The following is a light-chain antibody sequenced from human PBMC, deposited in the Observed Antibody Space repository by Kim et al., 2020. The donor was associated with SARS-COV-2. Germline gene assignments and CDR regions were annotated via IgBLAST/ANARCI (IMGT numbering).Light chain of an antibody. V-gene: IGLV6-57*03. Sequence: NFMLTQPHSVSESPGKTVTISCTRSSGSIASNYVQWYQQRPGSAPHIVIYEDYQRPSGVPDRFSGSIDTSSNTATLTIFGLKTEDEADYYCQSYDDRNHVIFGGGTKLTVL. J-gene: IGLJ2*01. CDR1: SGSIASNY. CDR2: EDY. CDR3: QSYDDRNHVI.